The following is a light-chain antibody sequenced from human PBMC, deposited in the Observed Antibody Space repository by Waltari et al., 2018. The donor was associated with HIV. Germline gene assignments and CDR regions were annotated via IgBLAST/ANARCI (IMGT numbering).Light chain of an antibody. CDR1: ALGSKY. J-gene: IGLJ1*01. CDR3: QAWDSSTRGV. Sequence: SHDLTQPPSVSVSPGQTATVTCSGHALGSKYTAWYQQKPSPSPVLIIYEDTKRPSGIPDRVSGSNSGNTATLTIRATHAMDEADYYCQAWDSSTRGVFGTGTKVTVL. CDR2: EDT. V-gene: IGLV3-1*01.